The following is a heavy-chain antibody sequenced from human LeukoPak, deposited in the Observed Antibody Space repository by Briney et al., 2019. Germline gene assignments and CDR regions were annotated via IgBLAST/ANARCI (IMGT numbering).Heavy chain of an antibody. Sequence: SETLSLTCTVSGGAITSGGYSWNWIRQPPGKGLEWIGCIYDRGPAYYNPSLKSRFTISVDRPKNQFFLNVTSLTAADTAVYYCARSRQASGSFNSWGQGTLVVVSS. D-gene: IGHD3-10*01. CDR2: IYDRGPA. CDR1: GGAITSGGYS. J-gene: IGHJ5*01. CDR3: ARSRQASGSFNS. V-gene: IGHV4-30-2*01.